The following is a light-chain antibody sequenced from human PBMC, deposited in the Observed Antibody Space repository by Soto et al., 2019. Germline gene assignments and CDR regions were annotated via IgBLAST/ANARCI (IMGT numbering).Light chain of an antibody. Sequence: EIVMTQSPATLSVSPGGRATLSCRARQSISDTLAWYQQKAGRALRLLIDGASTRATGIPDRFSGSGSGTDFTLPTSRLEPEDVAVYYCQQYEAVVTFGQGTKVDI. V-gene: IGKV3D-15*01. CDR2: GAS. J-gene: IGKJ1*01. CDR1: QSISDT. CDR3: QQYEAVVT.